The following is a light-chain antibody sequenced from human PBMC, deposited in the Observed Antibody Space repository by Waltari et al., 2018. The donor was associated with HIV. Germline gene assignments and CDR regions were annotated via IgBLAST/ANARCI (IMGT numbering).Light chain of an antibody. CDR2: GAS. CDR1: QSVSSN. V-gene: IGKV3-15*01. J-gene: IGKJ2*01. CDR3: QQYNNWPRT. Sequence: ERVMTQSPATLSVSPGERATLSCRASQSVSSNLAWYQQKPGQAPRLLIYGASIRATGIPARFSGSGSGTEFTLTISSLQSEDFAVYYCQQYNNWPRTFGQGTKLEIK.